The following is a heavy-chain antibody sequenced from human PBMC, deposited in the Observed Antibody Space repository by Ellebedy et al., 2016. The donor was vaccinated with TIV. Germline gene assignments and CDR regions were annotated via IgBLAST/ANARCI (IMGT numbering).Heavy chain of an antibody. CDR2: FDPEDGET. V-gene: IGHV1-24*01. CDR3: ATRLLTPAFDI. Sequence: ASVKVSXXVSGYTLTELSMHWVRQAPGKGLEWMGGFDPEDGETIYAQKFQGRVTMTEDTSTDTAYMELSSLRSEDTAVYYCATRLLTPAFDIWGQGTMVTVSS. D-gene: IGHD3-10*01. J-gene: IGHJ3*02. CDR1: GYTLTELS.